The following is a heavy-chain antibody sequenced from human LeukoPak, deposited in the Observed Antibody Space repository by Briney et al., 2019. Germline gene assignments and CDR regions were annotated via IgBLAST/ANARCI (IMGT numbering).Heavy chain of an antibody. CDR1: GFTFSSYG. CDR3: AREGVGGMDV. D-gene: IGHD1-26*01. CDR2: ISYDGRNQ. J-gene: IGHJ6*02. V-gene: IGHV3-30*19. Sequence: PGGSLRLSCAASGFTFSSYGMHWVRQAPGEGLEWVAVISYDGRNQKYADSAKGGFTISRDNSKNTLYLQMNSLRAEDTAVYYCAREGVGGMDVWGQGTTVTVSS.